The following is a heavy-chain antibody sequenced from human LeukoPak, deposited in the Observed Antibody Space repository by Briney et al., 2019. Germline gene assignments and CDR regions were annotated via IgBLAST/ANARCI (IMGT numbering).Heavy chain of an antibody. CDR2: IYYSGST. D-gene: IGHD2-15*01. Sequence: PSQTLSLTCTVSGGSISSGDYFWSWIRQPPGKVLEWIGYIYYSGSTYYNSSLKSRVTISIDTSKNQFSLKLSSVTAADTAVYYCAREKCSGGICYSGFDCWGQGTLVTVSS. V-gene: IGHV4-30-4*01. J-gene: IGHJ4*02. CDR3: AREKCSGGICYSGFDC. CDR1: GGSISSGDYF.